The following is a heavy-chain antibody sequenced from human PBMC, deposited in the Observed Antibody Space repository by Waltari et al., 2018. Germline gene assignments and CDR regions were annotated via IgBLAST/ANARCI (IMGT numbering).Heavy chain of an antibody. CDR2: ISGSGGST. D-gene: IGHD3-22*01. CDR1: GFTFSSYA. Sequence: EVQLLESGGGLVQPGGSLRLSCAASGFTFSSYAMRWVRQAPGKGLEWVSAISGSGGSTYYADSVKGRFTISRDNAKNTLYLQMNSLRAEDTAVYYCAKDTHINYYDSSGFSFDIWGQGTMVTVSS. J-gene: IGHJ3*02. CDR3: AKDTHINYYDSSGFSFDI. V-gene: IGHV3-23*01.